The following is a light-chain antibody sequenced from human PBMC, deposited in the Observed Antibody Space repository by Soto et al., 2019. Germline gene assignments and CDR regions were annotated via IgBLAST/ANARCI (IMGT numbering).Light chain of an antibody. J-gene: IGKJ5*01. CDR3: QHRSCRPIT. CDR1: QSVSGY. CDR2: DIS. V-gene: IGKV3-11*01. Sequence: EIVLTQSPGTLSLSPGERATLSCRASQSVSGYLAWYQQKPGHAPRLLIYDISKRATGIPARFSGSGSATDFTLTISMLEAEDFAVYYCQHRSCRPITFGQGTRLEIK.